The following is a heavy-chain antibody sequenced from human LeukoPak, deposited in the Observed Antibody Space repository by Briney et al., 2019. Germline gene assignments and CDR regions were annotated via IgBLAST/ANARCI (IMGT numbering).Heavy chain of an antibody. V-gene: IGHV4-59*01. D-gene: IGHD1-1*01. J-gene: IGHJ6*03. CDR1: GGSISSYY. CDR2: VDHTGST. Sequence: SETLSLTCTVSGGSISSYYWSWIRQPPGKGLEWIGYVDHTGSTNFNPSLNGRVSISRDTTNNLFSLRLRSVTAADTAVYFCARGRVSSSTWYSTYYYYFYMDVWGKGTTVTVSS. CDR3: ARGRVSSSTWYSTYYYYFYMDV.